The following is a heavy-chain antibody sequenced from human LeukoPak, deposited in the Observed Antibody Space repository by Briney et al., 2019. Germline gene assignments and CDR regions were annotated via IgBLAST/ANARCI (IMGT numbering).Heavy chain of an antibody. D-gene: IGHD1-26*01. CDR3: VRDTHVTSTHSRGTF. CDR1: GYTFTYYY. Sequence: ASVKVSCKTSGYTFTYYYVYWVRQAPGQGLEWMGWINPNIGGTYYSQKFQGRVTMTRDTSITTAYVELARLTSDDTAVYYCVRDTHVTSTHSRGTFWGQGTLVTVSS. CDR2: INPNIGGT. V-gene: IGHV1-2*02. J-gene: IGHJ4*02.